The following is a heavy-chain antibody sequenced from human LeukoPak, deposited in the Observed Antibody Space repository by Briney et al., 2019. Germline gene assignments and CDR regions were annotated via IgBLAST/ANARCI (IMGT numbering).Heavy chain of an antibody. CDR2: IRSKANNYAT. Sequence: GGSLRLSCAASGLIFSGSAMHCVRQASGKGLEWVGRIRSKANNYATAYAASVKGRFTISRDDSKNTAYLQMNSLKTEDTAVYYCTRRYGANSWWFDPWGQGTLVTVSS. J-gene: IGHJ5*02. CDR1: GLIFSGSA. D-gene: IGHD4-23*01. CDR3: TRRYGANSWWFDP. V-gene: IGHV3-73*01.